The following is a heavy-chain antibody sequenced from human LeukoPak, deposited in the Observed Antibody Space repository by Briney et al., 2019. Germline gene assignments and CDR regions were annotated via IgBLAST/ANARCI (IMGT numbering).Heavy chain of an antibody. Sequence: PSQTLSLTCTVSGGSIRSDDSYWTWIRQPPGKGLEWIGYMYYSGSAHYNPSLKSRAVISEDMSKSQISLTLTSMTDSDTAVYYCVRDQWVKAGDTWTHYGMDVWGQGTTVTVSS. CDR2: MYYSGSA. D-gene: IGHD1-1*01. CDR3: VRDQWVKAGDTWTHYGMDV. CDR1: GGSIRSDDSY. V-gene: IGHV4-30-4*01. J-gene: IGHJ6*02.